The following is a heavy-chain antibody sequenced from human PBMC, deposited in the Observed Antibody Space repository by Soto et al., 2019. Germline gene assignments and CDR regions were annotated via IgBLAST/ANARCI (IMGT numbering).Heavy chain of an antibody. D-gene: IGHD3-22*01. Sequence: SETQPLTCPVADGTIGNFDWSWIRQPPGKGLEWIGYISSSGNTNYNPSLKSRVSISVDRSKNQFSLNLTSVTAADTAVYYCARAPMVLTRSYFDSWGQGTPVTVFS. CDR3: ARAPMVLTRSYFDS. CDR2: ISSSGNT. V-gene: IGHV4-59*01. J-gene: IGHJ4*02. CDR1: DGTIGNFD.